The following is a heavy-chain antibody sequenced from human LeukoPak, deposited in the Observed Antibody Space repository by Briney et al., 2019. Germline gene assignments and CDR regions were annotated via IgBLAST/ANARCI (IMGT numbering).Heavy chain of an antibody. Sequence: GGSLRLSCAASGFTFSSYGMHWVRQAPGKGLEWVAFIRYDGSNKYYADSVKGRFTISRDNSKNTLYLQMNSLRAEDTAVYYCAKPTEGIAVPFFDYWGQGTLVTVSS. V-gene: IGHV3-30*02. CDR3: AKPTEGIAVPFFDY. D-gene: IGHD6-19*01. CDR1: GFTFSSYG. CDR2: IRYDGSNK. J-gene: IGHJ4*02.